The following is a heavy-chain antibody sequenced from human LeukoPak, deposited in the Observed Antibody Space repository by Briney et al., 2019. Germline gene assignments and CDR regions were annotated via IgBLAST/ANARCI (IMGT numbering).Heavy chain of an antibody. CDR3: ARGRIQLWLRAAFDI. D-gene: IGHD5-18*01. J-gene: IGHJ3*02. CDR1: GGSIKSFY. CDR2: IYSSGST. Sequence: SETLSLTCTVSGGSIKSFYWSWIRQPPGKGLEWIGYIYSSGSTNYNPSLKSRATISVDTSKNQFSLRLTSVAAADTAVYYCARGRIQLWLRAAFDIWGQGTMVTVSS. V-gene: IGHV4-59*01.